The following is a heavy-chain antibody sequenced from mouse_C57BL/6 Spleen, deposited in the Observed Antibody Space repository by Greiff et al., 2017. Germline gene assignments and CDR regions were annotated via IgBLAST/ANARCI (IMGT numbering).Heavy chain of an antibody. CDR1: GYTFTSYW. J-gene: IGHJ2*01. V-gene: IGHV1-7*01. D-gene: IGHD2-10*01. CDR3: ARYPSYGYFAY. Sequence: QVQLKQSGAELAKPGASVKLSCKASGYTFTSYWMHWVKQRPGQGLEWIGYINPSSGLTKYNQKFKDKATFTADKSSSPAYMQLSSLTYEGSAVYYSARYPSYGYFAYWGQGTTLTVSS. CDR2: INPSSGLT.